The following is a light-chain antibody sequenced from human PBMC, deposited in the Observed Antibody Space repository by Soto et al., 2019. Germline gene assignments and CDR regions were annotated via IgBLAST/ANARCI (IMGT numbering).Light chain of an antibody. Sequence: EIVLTQSPGTLSLSPGERATLSCRASQSVSSSYLAWYQQKPGQAPRLLIYGASSRATGISDRFSGSGSGTDFTLTITRLEPEDFGVYYCQQYGSPITFGQGTRLEIK. CDR2: GAS. J-gene: IGKJ5*01. V-gene: IGKV3-20*01. CDR1: QSVSSSY. CDR3: QQYGSPIT.